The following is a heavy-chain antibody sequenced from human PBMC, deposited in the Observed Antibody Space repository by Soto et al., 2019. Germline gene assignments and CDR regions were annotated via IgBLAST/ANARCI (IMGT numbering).Heavy chain of an antibody. V-gene: IGHV3-74*01. CDR3: ARETYRGFYFDY. CDR2: INSDGRRT. D-gene: IGHD4-4*01. Sequence: GGSLRLSCAASGFTFTDYWTHWVRQAPGKGLVWVSRINSDGRRTSYADSVTGRFTISRDNAKNRLYLQMNSLRVEDTALYYCARETYRGFYFDYWGQGALVTVSS. J-gene: IGHJ4*02. CDR1: GFTFTDYW.